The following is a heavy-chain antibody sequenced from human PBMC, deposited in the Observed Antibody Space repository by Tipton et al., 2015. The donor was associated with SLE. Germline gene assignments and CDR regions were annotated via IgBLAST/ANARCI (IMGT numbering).Heavy chain of an antibody. CDR3: AEDSSGYYYKG. CDR2: INHSGST. V-gene: IGHV4-61*09. D-gene: IGHD3-22*01. CDR1: GGSISSGSYY. J-gene: IGHJ4*02. Sequence: TLSLTCTVSGGSISSGSYYWSWIRQPAGKGLEWIGEINHSGSTNYNPSLKSRVTISVDTSKNQFSLKLSSVTAADTAVYYCAEDSSGYYYKGWGQGTLVTVSS.